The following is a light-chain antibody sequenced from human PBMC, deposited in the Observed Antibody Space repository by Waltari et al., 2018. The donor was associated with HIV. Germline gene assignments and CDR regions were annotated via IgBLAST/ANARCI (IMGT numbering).Light chain of an antibody. CDR2: RNN. Sequence: SVLTQPPSASGTPGQRVTISCSGSTSNIGSNDVFWYQHLPGAAPKLLLPRNNQRPSGVRARFPGSRSGTAASVAVGGLRSEDGADYYCLAWAHSLRGVVFGGGTKVAAL. CDR1: TSNIGSND. CDR3: LAWAHSLRGVV. V-gene: IGLV1-47*01. J-gene: IGLJ2*01.